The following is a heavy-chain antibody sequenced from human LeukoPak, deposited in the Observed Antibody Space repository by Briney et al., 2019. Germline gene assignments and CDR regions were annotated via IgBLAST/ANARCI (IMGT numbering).Heavy chain of an antibody. Sequence: SETLSLTCTVSGGSIRSSYYYWGWIRQPPGKGLEWIGSIYDSGSTYYNPSLKSRVTISIDTSKNQFSLKLNSVTAADTAVYYCARWSITMVRGVISHYYYYGMDVWGQGTTVTVSS. CDR1: GGSIRSSYYY. V-gene: IGHV4-39*01. CDR3: ARWSITMVRGVISHYYYYGMDV. J-gene: IGHJ6*02. D-gene: IGHD3-10*01. CDR2: IYDSGST.